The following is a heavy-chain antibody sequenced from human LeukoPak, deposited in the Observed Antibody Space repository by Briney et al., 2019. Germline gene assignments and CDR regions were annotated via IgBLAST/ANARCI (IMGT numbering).Heavy chain of an antibody. CDR3: ARSTVVGTHAFDI. V-gene: IGHV3-21*01. CDR1: GFSFSTYS. J-gene: IGHJ3*02. D-gene: IGHD6-19*01. CDR2: ISSNSAHI. Sequence: GGSLRLSCEASGFSFSTYSMNWVRQAPGKGLEWVSVISSNSAHIYYADSMKGRFTISRNNAKNSLYLQMNSLRAEDTAVYYCARSTVVGTHAFDIWGQGTMVTVSS.